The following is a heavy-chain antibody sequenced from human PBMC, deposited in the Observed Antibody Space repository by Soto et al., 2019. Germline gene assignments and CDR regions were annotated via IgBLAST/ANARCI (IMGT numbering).Heavy chain of an antibody. D-gene: IGHD2-2*01. CDR1: GFTFSSYA. CDR2: ISGSGGST. Sequence: PGGSLRLSCAASGFTFSSYAMSWVRQAPGKGLEWVSAISGSGGSTFYADSVKGRFTISRDNSKNTLYLQMNSLRAEDTAVYYCAKGYFISISGFGPDYWGQGTLVTSPQ. V-gene: IGHV3-23*01. CDR3: AKGYFISISGFGPDY. J-gene: IGHJ4*02.